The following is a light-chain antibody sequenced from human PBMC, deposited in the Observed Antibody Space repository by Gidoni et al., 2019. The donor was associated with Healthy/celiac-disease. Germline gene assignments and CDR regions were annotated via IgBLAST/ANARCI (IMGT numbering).Light chain of an antibody. J-gene: IGKJ1*01. Sequence: DIQMTPSPSTLSASVGDRVTITCRASQSISNWLAWYQQKPGKAPKVLIYDASSLESGVPSRFSGSGSGTEFSLTISSLQPDDFATYYCQQYNSYSWTFGQGTKVEIK. CDR1: QSISNW. V-gene: IGKV1-5*01. CDR3: QQYNSYSWT. CDR2: DAS.